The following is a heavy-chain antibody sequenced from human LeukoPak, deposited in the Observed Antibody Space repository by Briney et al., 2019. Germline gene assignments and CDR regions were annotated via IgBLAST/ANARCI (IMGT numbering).Heavy chain of an antibody. D-gene: IGHD3-22*01. CDR1: RFTFSSYG. Sequence: PGGSLRLSCAASRFTFSSYGMHWVRQAPGKGLEWVAFIRYDGSNKYYADSVKGRFTISRDNSKNALSLQMNSLRAEDTAMYYCAKAVDKGTGYYMDFWGQGTLVTVSS. J-gene: IGHJ4*02. CDR2: IRYDGSNK. CDR3: AKAVDKGTGYYMDF. V-gene: IGHV3-30*02.